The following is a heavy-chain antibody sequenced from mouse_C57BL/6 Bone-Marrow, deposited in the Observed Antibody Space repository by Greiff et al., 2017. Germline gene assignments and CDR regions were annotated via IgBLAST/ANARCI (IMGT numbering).Heavy chain of an antibody. D-gene: IGHD1-1*01. CDR3: ATHYYGSSHFFMDY. V-gene: IGHV1-18*01. Sequence: VQLKQSGPELVKPGASVKIPCKASGYTFTDYNMDWVKQSHGKSLEWIGDINPNNGGTIYNQKFKGKATLTVDKSSSTAYMELRSLTSEDTAVYYCATHYYGSSHFFMDYWGQGTSVTVSS. CDR2: INPNNGGT. J-gene: IGHJ4*01. CDR1: GYTFTDYN.